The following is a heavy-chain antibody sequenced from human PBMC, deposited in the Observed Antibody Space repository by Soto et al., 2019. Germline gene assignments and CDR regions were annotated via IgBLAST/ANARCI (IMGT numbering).Heavy chain of an antibody. D-gene: IGHD2-21*02. Sequence: PGESLKISCTGSGYSFTSYWIGWVRQMPGKGLEWMGIIYPGDSDTRYSPSFQGQVTISADKSISTAYLQWSSLKASDTAMYYFARSLHIVVVTATHNWFDPWGQGTLVTVSS. V-gene: IGHV5-51*01. CDR3: ARSLHIVVVTATHNWFDP. CDR2: IYPGDSDT. J-gene: IGHJ5*02. CDR1: GYSFTSYW.